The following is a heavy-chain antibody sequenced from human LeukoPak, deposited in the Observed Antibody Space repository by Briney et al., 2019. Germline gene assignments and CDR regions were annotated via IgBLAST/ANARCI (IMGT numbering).Heavy chain of an antibody. V-gene: IGHV4-59*08. J-gene: IGHJ4*02. Sequence: SETLSLTCAVYGGSFSGYYWSWIRQPPGKGLEWIGYIYYSGSTNYNPSLKSRVTISVDTSKNQFSLKLSSVTAADTAVYYCARLRYSSSWFSLDYWGQGTLVTVSS. CDR2: IYYSGST. CDR1: GGSFSGYY. D-gene: IGHD6-13*01. CDR3: ARLRYSSSWFSLDY.